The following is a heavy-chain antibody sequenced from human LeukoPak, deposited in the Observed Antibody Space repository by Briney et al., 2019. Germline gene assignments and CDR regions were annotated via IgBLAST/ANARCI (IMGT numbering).Heavy chain of an antibody. CDR3: ARGPGTVVTRGDF. CDR1: GYTFTNYG. J-gene: IGHJ4*02. CDR2: ISAYNGNR. Sequence: GASVKVSCKASGYTFTNYGISWVRQAPGQGLEWMGWISAYNGNRNYAQKFRGRVTMTTDTSTTTAFMELRSLRSDDTAVYYCARGPGTVVTRGDFWGQGTLVTVSS. V-gene: IGHV1-18*01. D-gene: IGHD2-21*02.